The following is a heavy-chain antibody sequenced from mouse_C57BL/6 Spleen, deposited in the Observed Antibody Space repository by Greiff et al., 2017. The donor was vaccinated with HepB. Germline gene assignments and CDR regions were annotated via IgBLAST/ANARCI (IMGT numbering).Heavy chain of an antibody. CDR1: GYTFTSYD. V-gene: IGHV1-85*01. CDR2: IYPRDGST. CDR3: AREGFITTVVATDFDY. Sequence: VQLQQSGPELVKPGASVKLSCKASGYTFTSYDINWVKQRPGQGLEWIGWIYPRDGSTKYNEKFKGKATLTVDTSSSTAYMELHSLTSEDSAVYFCAREGFITTVVATDFDYWGQGTTLTVSS. J-gene: IGHJ2*01. D-gene: IGHD1-1*01.